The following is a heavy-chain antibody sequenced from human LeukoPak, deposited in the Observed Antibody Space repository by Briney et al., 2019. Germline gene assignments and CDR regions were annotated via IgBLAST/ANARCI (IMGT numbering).Heavy chain of an antibody. D-gene: IGHD5-18*01. CDR3: ARHPPVPGYSYGYDY. CDR1: GYSFTSYW. V-gene: IGHV5-51*01. Sequence: GESLKISCKGSGYSFTSYWIGWVRQMPGKGLEWMGIIYPGDSDTRYSPSFQGQVTISADKSISTAYLQWSSLEASDTAMYYCARHPPVPGYSYGYDYWGQGTLVTVSS. CDR2: IYPGDSDT. J-gene: IGHJ4*02.